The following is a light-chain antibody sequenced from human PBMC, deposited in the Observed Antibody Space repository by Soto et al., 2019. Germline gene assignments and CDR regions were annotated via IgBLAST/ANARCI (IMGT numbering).Light chain of an antibody. J-gene: IGKJ4*02. CDR2: GAS. Sequence: EIVLTQSPGTLSLSPGERATLSCRASQSVSSSHLAWYQQKPGQAPRLLIYGASSRATGIRDRFSGSVSGTDFTLTISRLEPEDFAVYYCQQYGRSPLTFGGGTKVEIK. CDR3: QQYGRSPLT. V-gene: IGKV3-20*01. CDR1: QSVSSSH.